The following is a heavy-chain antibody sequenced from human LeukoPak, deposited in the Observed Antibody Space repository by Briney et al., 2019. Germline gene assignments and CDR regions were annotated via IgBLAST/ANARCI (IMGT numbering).Heavy chain of an antibody. V-gene: IGHV1-2*02. CDR1: GYTFTGYY. Sequence: EASVKVSCKTSGYTFTGYYMHWVRQAPEQGLEWMGWINPNSSVTNYAQRFQGRVTMTRDTSISAAYMELRWLTSDDTAVYYCARERGGNSPFDSWGQGTLVTVSS. J-gene: IGHJ4*02. CDR2: INPNSSVT. D-gene: IGHD4-23*01. CDR3: ARERGGNSPFDS.